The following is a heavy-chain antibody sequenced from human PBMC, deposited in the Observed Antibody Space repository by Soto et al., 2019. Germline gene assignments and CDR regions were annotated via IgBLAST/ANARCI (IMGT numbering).Heavy chain of an antibody. CDR1: GFTFSSYA. D-gene: IGHD2-15*01. CDR3: AKAQDIVVVVAATLDY. CDR2: ISGSGGST. V-gene: IGHV3-23*01. Sequence: VQLLESGGGLVQPGGSLRLSCAASGFTFSSYAMSWVRQAPGKGLEWVSAISGSGGSTYYADSVKGRFTISRDNSKNTLYLQMNSLRAEDTAVYYCAKAQDIVVVVAATLDYWGQGTLVTVSS. J-gene: IGHJ4*02.